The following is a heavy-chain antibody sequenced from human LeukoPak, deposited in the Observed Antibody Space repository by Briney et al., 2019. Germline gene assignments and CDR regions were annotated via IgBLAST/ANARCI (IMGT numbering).Heavy chain of an antibody. J-gene: IGHJ4*02. D-gene: IGHD4-17*01. CDR2: IYYSGST. CDR3: ARGDYGDLYYFDY. Sequence: PSETLSLTCTVSGGSISSGDYYWSWIRQPPGKGLEWIGYIYYSGSTYYNPSLKSRVTISVDTSKNQFSLKLSSVTAADTAMYYCARGDYGDLYYFDYWGQGTLVTVSS. V-gene: IGHV4-30-4*01. CDR1: GGSISSGDYY.